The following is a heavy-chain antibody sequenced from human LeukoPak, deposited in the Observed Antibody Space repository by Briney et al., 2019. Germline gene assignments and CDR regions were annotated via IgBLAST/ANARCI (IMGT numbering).Heavy chain of an antibody. CDR2: IYYSGST. J-gene: IGHJ4*02. Sequence: PSETLSLTCTVPGGSISSYYWSWIRQPPGKGLDWIGYIYYSGSTHYNPSLKSRVTISVDTSKNQFSLKLSSVTAADTAVYYCARYGGNFDYWGQGTLVTVSS. D-gene: IGHD4-23*01. V-gene: IGHV4-59*01. CDR3: ARYGGNFDY. CDR1: GGSISSYY.